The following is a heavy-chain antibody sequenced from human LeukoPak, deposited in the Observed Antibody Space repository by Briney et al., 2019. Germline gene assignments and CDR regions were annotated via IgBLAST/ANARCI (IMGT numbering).Heavy chain of an antibody. CDR1: GYTFTGYY. CDR2: INPNSGGT. Sequence: VSVKVSCKASGYTFTGYYMHWVRQAPGQGLEWMGRINPNSGGTNYAQKFQGRVTMTRDTSISTAYMELSRLRSDDTAVYYCARSTENWNDVGSFDYWGQGTLVTVSS. J-gene: IGHJ4*02. D-gene: IGHD1-1*01. CDR3: ARSTENWNDVGSFDY. V-gene: IGHV1-2*06.